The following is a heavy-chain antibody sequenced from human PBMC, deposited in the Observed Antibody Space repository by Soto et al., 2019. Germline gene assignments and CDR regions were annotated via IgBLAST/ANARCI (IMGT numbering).Heavy chain of an antibody. D-gene: IGHD1-7*01. Sequence: ASVKVSCKASGGMFTSYAISWVRQAPGQGLEWMGGIIPILGTVNYAQKFQGRVTIVADESTSTADMELSSLRSEDTAVYYCAGGDKWNYGFYDMDVWGQGTTVTVSS. J-gene: IGHJ6*02. CDR3: AGGDKWNYGFYDMDV. CDR2: IIPILGTV. V-gene: IGHV1-69*13. CDR1: GGMFTSYA.